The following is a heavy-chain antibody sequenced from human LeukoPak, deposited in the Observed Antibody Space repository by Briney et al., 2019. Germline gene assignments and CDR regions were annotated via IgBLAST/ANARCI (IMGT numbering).Heavy chain of an antibody. V-gene: IGHV4-30-4*01. CDR2: IYDSGST. CDR1: GASIRSGDYY. CDR3: ARGSYYYGSGSLLY. Sequence: PSETLSLTCTVSGASIRSGDYYWSWIRQPPGKGLEWIGYIYDSGSTYYNPSLKSRVTISVDKSKNQFSLKLSSVTAADTAVYYCARGSYYYGSGSLLYWGQGTLVTVSS. J-gene: IGHJ4*02. D-gene: IGHD3-10*01.